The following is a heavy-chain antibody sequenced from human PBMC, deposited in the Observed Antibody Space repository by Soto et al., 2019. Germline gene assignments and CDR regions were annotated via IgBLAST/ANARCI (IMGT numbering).Heavy chain of an antibody. CDR3: AKDRWGLYSGSVPPAFDI. V-gene: IGHV3-23*01. D-gene: IGHD1-26*01. CDR2: ISGSGGST. J-gene: IGHJ3*02. Sequence: GGSLRLSCAASGFTFSSYAMSWVRQAPGKGLEWVSAISGSGGSTYYADSVKGRFTISRDNSKNTLYLQMNSLRAEDTAVYYCAKDRWGLYSGSVPPAFDIWGQGTMVTVSS. CDR1: GFTFSSYA.